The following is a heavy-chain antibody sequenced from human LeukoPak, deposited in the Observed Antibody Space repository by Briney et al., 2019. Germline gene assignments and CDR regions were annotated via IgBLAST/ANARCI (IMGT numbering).Heavy chain of an antibody. J-gene: IGHJ4*02. CDR2: INPNSGGT. CDR1: GYTFTGYY. V-gene: IGHV1-2*02. D-gene: IGHD2-8*01. Sequence: ASVTVSCKASGYTFTGYYMHWVRQAPGQGLEWMGWINPNSGGTNYAQKFQGRVTMTRDTSISTAYMELSRLRSDDTAVYYCARDDCTNGVCSIDYWGQGTLVTVSS. CDR3: ARDDCTNGVCSIDY.